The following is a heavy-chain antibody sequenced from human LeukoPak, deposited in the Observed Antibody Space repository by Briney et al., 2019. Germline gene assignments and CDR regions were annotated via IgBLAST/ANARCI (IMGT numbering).Heavy chain of an antibody. J-gene: IGHJ3*02. D-gene: IGHD6-19*01. CDR1: GFTFSSYE. CDR2: ISSSGSTI. Sequence: GGSLRLSCAASGFTFSSYEMNWVRQAPGKGLEWVSYISSSGSTIYYADSVKGRFTISRDNAKNSLYLQMNSLRAEDTAVYYCATGLRRQWLTQTAFDIWGQGTMVTVPS. V-gene: IGHV3-48*03. CDR3: ATGLRRQWLTQTAFDI.